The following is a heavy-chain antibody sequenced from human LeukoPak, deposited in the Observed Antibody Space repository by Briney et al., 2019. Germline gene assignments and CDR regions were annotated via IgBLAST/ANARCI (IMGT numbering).Heavy chain of an antibody. CDR1: GFTFSSYA. Sequence: GRSLRLSCAASGFTFSSYAMHWVRQAPGKGLGWVAVISYDGSNKYYADSVKGRFTISRDNSKNTLYLQMNSLRAEDTAVYYCARGGSYYYYYYGMDVWGQGTTVTVSS. V-gene: IGHV3-30-3*01. J-gene: IGHJ6*02. D-gene: IGHD3-16*01. CDR3: ARGGSYYYYYYGMDV. CDR2: ISYDGSNK.